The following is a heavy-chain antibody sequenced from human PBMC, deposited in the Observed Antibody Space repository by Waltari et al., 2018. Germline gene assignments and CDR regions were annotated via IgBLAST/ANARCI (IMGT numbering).Heavy chain of an antibody. CDR1: GYTLTDYY. J-gene: IGHJ6*02. V-gene: IGHV1-69-2*01. D-gene: IGHD2-2*01. Sequence: VQLVQSGAEVKKPGAPVTISCKVSGYTLTDYYIHWVQQAPGKGREWMGLVDPEDGETIYAEKFQGRVTITADTSTDTAYMELSSLRSEDTAVYYCATLGVVVPAAMNYYGMDVWGQGTTVTVSS. CDR2: VDPEDGET. CDR3: ATLGVVVPAAMNYYGMDV.